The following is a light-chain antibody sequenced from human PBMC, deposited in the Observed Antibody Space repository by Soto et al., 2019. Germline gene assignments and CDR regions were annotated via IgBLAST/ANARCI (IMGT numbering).Light chain of an antibody. Sequence: QSALTQPASVSGSPGQSITISCTGTSSDVGAYNFVSWYQQHPGKAPKLMIYDVTNRPSGVSNRFSGSKSGNTASPTISGLQTDDETDYYCSSYTSSNTYVFGTGTKVTVL. V-gene: IGLV2-14*01. CDR2: DVT. CDR3: SSYTSSNTYV. J-gene: IGLJ1*01. CDR1: SSDVGAYNF.